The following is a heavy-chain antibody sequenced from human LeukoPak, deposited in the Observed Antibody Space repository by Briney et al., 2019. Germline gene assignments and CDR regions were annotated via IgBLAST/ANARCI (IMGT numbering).Heavy chain of an antibody. CDR3: TRVTYSNSFYFYHMDV. J-gene: IGHJ6*03. D-gene: IGHD6-6*01. Sequence: SQTLSFTCAISGDSVPSNSAAWHWIRQSPSRGLEWLVRTYYKSQWHNEYAVSVKSRISINPDTAKNQVSLQMNSVTPEDTAVYYCTRVTYSNSFYFYHMDVWGKGTTVTVTS. V-gene: IGHV6-1*01. CDR2: TYYKSQWHN. CDR1: GDSVPSNSAA.